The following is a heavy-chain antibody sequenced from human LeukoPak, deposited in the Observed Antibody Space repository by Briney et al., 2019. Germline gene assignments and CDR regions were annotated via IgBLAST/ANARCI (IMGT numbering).Heavy chain of an antibody. CDR3: ASAILTGYEGWDYYYHMDV. V-gene: IGHV3-21*01. D-gene: IGHD3-9*01. CDR2: ISSSSSYI. Sequence: GSPRLSCAASGFTFSSYSMNWVRQAPGKGLEWVSSISSSSSYIYYADSVKGRFTISRDNAKNSLYLQMNSLRAEDTAVYYCASAILTGYEGWDYYYHMDVWGQGTTVTVSS. J-gene: IGHJ6*02. CDR1: GFTFSSYS.